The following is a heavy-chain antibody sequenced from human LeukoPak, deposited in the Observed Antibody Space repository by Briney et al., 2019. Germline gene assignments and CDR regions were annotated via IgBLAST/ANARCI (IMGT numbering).Heavy chain of an antibody. CDR3: ARAAAGTLWSFDY. V-gene: IGHV3-23*01. CDR1: GFTFSNYA. D-gene: IGHD6-13*01. Sequence: GGSLRLSCAASGFTFSNYAMTWVRQAPGKGLEWVSAVSGSGGSSYYVDSVKGRFTISRDNSNNSLYAQMNSLRAEDTAIYYCARAAAGTLWSFDYWGQGTTVTVSS. J-gene: IGHJ4*02. CDR2: VSGSGGSS.